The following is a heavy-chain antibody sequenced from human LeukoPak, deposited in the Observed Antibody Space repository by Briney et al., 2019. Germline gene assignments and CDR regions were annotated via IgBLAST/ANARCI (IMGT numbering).Heavy chain of an antibody. D-gene: IGHD2-15*01. CDR2: ISGSGGTT. J-gene: IGHJ4*02. Sequence: PGGSLRLSCAASGFTFSTYGMSWVRQTPGKGLEWVSGISGSGGTTYYADSVKGRFTISRDNSKNTLYLQMSSLRAEDTAVYYCAKNVPGRAIDYWGQGTLVTVSS. CDR3: AKNVPGRAIDY. CDR1: GFTFSTYG. V-gene: IGHV3-23*01.